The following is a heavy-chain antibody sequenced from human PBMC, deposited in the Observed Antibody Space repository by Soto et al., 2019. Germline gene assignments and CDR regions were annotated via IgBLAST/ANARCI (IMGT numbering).Heavy chain of an antibody. V-gene: IGHV4-39*01. CDR1: GGSSSTGDYY. CDR3: ARHLLGFFPNAMDV. J-gene: IGHJ6*02. Sequence: SETLSLTCTVSGGSSSTGDYYWGWIRQPPGKGLEWIGSVYSSGSTYYNPSLQSRVTISVDMAKNQFSLNLNSVTAADTAVYYCARHLLGFFPNAMDVWGQGTSVTVSS. CDR2: VYSSGST. D-gene: IGHD3-3*01.